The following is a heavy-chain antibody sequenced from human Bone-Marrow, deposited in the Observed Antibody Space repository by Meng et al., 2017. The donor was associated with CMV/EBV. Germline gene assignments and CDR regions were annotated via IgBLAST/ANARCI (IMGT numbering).Heavy chain of an antibody. V-gene: IGHV3-74*01. D-gene: IGHD3-10*01. CDR1: GFTFSSYW. CDR3: ARARYYGSGIAGMDV. Sequence: GGSLRLSCAASGFTFSSYWMSWVRQAPGKGLEWVSRINSDGSSTSYADSVKGRFTISRDNAKNTLYLQMNSLRAEDTAVYYCARARYYGSGIAGMDVWGQGTTVTVSS. J-gene: IGHJ6*02. CDR2: INSDGSST.